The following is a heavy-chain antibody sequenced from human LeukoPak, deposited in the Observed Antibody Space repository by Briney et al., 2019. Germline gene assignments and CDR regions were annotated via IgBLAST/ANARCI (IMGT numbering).Heavy chain of an antibody. CDR2: IRTTAEGAKYA. CDR3: ATDQRYAFDY. V-gene: IGHV3-48*02. Sequence: GGSLRLSCATSGFSFTDYPMNWVRQDPGNGLEWISNIRTTAEGAKYAYYADSVKGRVTISRDDGKNTLYLHMNSLRDDDTAVYYCATDQRYAFDYWGQGILVTVSS. D-gene: IGHD3-9*01. CDR1: GFSFTDYP. J-gene: IGHJ4*02.